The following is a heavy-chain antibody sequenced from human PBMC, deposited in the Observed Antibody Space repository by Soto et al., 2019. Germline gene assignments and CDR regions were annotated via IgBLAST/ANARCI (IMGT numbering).Heavy chain of an antibody. V-gene: IGHV3-23*01. D-gene: IGHD2-2*01. CDR1: GFTFSSYA. Sequence: GGSLRLSCASSGFTFSSYAMSCFRQAPGDGLDWVSAISGSGGSTYYADSVKGRFTISRDNSKNTLYLQMNSLRAEDTAVYYCAKEPLSPGNYFYGMDVWGQGTTVTVSS. J-gene: IGHJ6*02. CDR2: ISGSGGST. CDR3: AKEPLSPGNYFYGMDV.